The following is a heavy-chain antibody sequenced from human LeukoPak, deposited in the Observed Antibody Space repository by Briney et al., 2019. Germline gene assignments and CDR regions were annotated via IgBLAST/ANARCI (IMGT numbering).Heavy chain of an antibody. Sequence: SETLSLTCAVYGGSFSGYYWSWIRQPPGKGLEWIGEINHSGSTNYNPSLKSRVTISVDTSKNQFSLKLSSVTAADTAVYYCARETRWLDYYYDSSGYYCSWGQGTLVTVSS. CDR1: GGSFSGYY. D-gene: IGHD3-22*01. CDR2: INHSGST. J-gene: IGHJ5*02. CDR3: ARETRWLDYYYDSSGYYCS. V-gene: IGHV4-34*01.